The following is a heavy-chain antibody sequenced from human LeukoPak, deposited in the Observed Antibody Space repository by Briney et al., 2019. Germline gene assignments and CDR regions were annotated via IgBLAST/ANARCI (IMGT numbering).Heavy chain of an antibody. CDR1: GFTFSNFA. V-gene: IGHV3-23*01. Sequence: GGSLRLSCAASGFTFSNFAMSWVRQPPGKGLEWVSLISGSGGHTYYGDSVKGRFTISRDNSTNRLYLQMNSLRPEDTAVYYCAKGGAATMRDGYNYYYYYMEVWGRGTTVTVSS. J-gene: IGHJ6*03. D-gene: IGHD5-24*01. CDR3: AKGGAATMRDGYNYYYYYMEV. CDR2: ISGSGGHT.